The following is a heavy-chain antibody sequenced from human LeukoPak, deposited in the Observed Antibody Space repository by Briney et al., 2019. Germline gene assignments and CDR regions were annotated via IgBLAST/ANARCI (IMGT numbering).Heavy chain of an antibody. D-gene: IGHD1-26*01. V-gene: IGHV4-61*02. CDR3: ARSGYSGSYWGDYFDY. J-gene: IGHJ4*02. Sequence: SETLSLTCTVSGGSISSGSYYWSCIRQPAGKGLEWIGRIYTSGSTNYNPSLKSRVTISVDTSKNQFSLKLSSVTAADTAVYYCARSGYSGSYWGDYFDYWGQGTLVPVSS. CDR1: GGSISSGSYY. CDR2: IYTSGST.